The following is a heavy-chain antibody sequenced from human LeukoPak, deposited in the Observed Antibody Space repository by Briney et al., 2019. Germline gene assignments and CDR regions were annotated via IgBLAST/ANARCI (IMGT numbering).Heavy chain of an antibody. Sequence: GGSLRLSCAASGFTFSSHAMHRVRQAPGKGLEWVAIISYDGSNKYYAESVKGRFTISKDNSKNTLYLQLDNLTVDDTAVYYCGRGGSGSYYYYYYYMDVWGKGTTVTVSS. CDR2: ISYDGSNK. CDR1: GFTFSSHA. V-gene: IGHV3-30*01. D-gene: IGHD3-10*01. CDR3: GRGGSGSYYYYYYYMDV. J-gene: IGHJ6*03.